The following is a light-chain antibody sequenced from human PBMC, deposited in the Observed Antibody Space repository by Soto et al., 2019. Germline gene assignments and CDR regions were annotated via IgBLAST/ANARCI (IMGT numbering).Light chain of an antibody. V-gene: IGKV2-30*01. CDR2: QVS. CDR1: QSLAYIDGNTY. Sequence: DVVMTQSPLSLPVTLGQPASISCRSSQSLAYIDGNTYLNWFHQRPGQSPRRLIYQVSNRDSGVRVRFSGSGSGSDITLKISRVGADDVGVYYCIQGTHWPPYTFGQGTKLEIK. CDR3: IQGTHWPPYT. J-gene: IGKJ2*01.